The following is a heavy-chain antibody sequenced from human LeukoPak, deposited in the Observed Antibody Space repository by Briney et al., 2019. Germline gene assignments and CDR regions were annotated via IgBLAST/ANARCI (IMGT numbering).Heavy chain of an antibody. CDR3: ARETSQKGAHYMDV. CDR2: IHYSGST. CDR1: GGSISGYY. Sequence: PSETLSLTFSVSGGSISGYYWSWIRQPPGKGPEGIGYIHYSGSTHYNPSLKSRVTISVDTSKNQFSLKLSSVTAADTAVYYCARETSQKGAHYMDVWGKGTTVTISS. V-gene: IGHV4-59*01. J-gene: IGHJ6*03. D-gene: IGHD3-16*01.